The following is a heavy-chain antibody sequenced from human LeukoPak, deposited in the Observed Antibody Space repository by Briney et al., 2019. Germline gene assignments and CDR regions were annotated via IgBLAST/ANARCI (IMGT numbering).Heavy chain of an antibody. CDR1: GGSFSGYY. V-gene: IGHV4-34*01. Sequence: PSETLSLTCAVYGGSFSGYYWSWLRQPPGKGLEWIGDANHSGSTNYNPSLKSRVTISVDTSKNQFSLKLSSVTAADTAVYHCARVLSIVVVPGATFWFDPWRQGTLVTVSS. CDR2: ANHSGST. D-gene: IGHD2-2*01. CDR3: ARVLSIVVVPGATFWFDP. J-gene: IGHJ5*02.